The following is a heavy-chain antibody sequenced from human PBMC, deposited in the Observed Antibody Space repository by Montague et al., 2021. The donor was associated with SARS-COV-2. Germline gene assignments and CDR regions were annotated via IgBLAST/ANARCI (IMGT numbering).Heavy chain of an antibody. CDR3: AREFRTYGYGGHYWYCDL. CDR1: GGSISSSHW. D-gene: IGHD3-10*01. CDR2: FYNSGST. J-gene: IGHJ2*01. Sequence: SETLSLTCAVSGGSISSSHWWSWVRQPPGKGLEWIGKFYNSGSTNYTPPLKCRVTISIDKSKNLSPLKLSSVTDADTAVYYCAREFRTYGYGGHYWYCDLWGRGTLVTVSS. V-gene: IGHV4-4*02.